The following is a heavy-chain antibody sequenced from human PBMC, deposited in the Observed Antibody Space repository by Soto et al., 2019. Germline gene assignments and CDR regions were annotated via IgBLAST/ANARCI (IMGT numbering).Heavy chain of an antibody. CDR3: ARVTGNYYGSWPLDY. J-gene: IGHJ4*02. Sequence: EVQLVESGGGLVKPGGSLRLSCAASGFSLINYNMNWVRQAPGKGLEWVSAISSSSSYIHYADSVKGRFTISRDNTKNSLYLQMNSLRAEDTAVYYCARVTGNYYGSWPLDYWGQGTLVTVSS. D-gene: IGHD3-10*01. CDR1: GFSLINYN. CDR2: ISSSSSYI. V-gene: IGHV3-21*01.